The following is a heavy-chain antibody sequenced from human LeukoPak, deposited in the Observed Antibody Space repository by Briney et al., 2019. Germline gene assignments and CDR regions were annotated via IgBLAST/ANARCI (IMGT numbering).Heavy chain of an antibody. CDR3: AKMGIVVVPAAIINY. Sequence: GGSLRLSCTASGFTFSSYAMSWVRQAPGKGLEWVSASSGSGGSTYYADSVKGRFTISRDNSKNTLYLQMNSLRAEDTAVYYCAKMGIVVVPAAIINYWGQGTLVTVSS. D-gene: IGHD2-2*02. CDR1: GFTFSSYA. J-gene: IGHJ4*02. CDR2: SSGSGGST. V-gene: IGHV3-23*01.